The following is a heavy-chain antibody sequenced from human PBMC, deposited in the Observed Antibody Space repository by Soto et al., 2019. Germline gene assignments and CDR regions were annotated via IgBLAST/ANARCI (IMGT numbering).Heavy chain of an antibody. CDR2: IGTAGDT. D-gene: IGHD1-20*01. J-gene: IGHJ6*03. V-gene: IGHV3-13*01. CDR3: ARVNSQLRGLYYMDV. Sequence: EVQLVESGGGLVQPGGSLRLSCAASGFTFSSYDMHWVRQATGKGLEWVSAIGTAGDTYYPGSVKGRFTISRENAKNSLYLQMNSLRAGDTAVYYCARVNSQLRGLYYMDVWGKGITVTVSS. CDR1: GFTFSSYD.